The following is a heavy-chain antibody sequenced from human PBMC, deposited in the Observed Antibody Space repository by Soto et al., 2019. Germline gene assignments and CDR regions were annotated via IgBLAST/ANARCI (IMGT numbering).Heavy chain of an antibody. J-gene: IGHJ6*03. D-gene: IGHD3-9*01. CDR2: ISGSGGST. CDR3: AKDGYLTGRPYYYYYMDV. V-gene: IGHV3-23*01. CDR1: GFTFSSYA. Sequence: EVQLLESGGGLVQPGGSLRLSCAASGFTFSSYAMSWVRQAPGKGLEWVSAISGSGGSTYYADSVKGRFTISRDNSKNTLYLQMNSLRAEDTAVYYCAKDGYLTGRPYYYYYMDVWGKGTTVTVSS.